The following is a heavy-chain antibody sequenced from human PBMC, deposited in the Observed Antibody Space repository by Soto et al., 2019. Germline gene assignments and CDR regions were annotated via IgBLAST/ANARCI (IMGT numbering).Heavy chain of an antibody. CDR3: ARGPGIAAAGTVTYYYYGMDV. J-gene: IGHJ6*02. D-gene: IGHD6-13*01. Sequence: VASVKVSCKASGGTFSSYAISWVRQAPGQGLEWMGGIIPIFGTANYAQKFQGRVTITADESTSTAYMELSSLRSEDTAVYYCARGPGIAAAGTVTYYYYGMDVWGQGTTVTVSS. V-gene: IGHV1-69*13. CDR2: IIPIFGTA. CDR1: GGTFSSYA.